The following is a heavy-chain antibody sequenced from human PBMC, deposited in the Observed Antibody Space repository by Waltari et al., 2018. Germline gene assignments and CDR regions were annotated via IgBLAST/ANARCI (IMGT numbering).Heavy chain of an antibody. Sequence: EVQLVESGGGLVQPGGSVRLACAASGFTLSHYWMAWVRQAQGKGLGWVAGIKEDGGRKDYLDTLNGRFTISRDNAKSTLYLQMTSLRAEDTAVFYCVRNRGWQQFDFWGQGTLVTVSS. CDR1: GFTLSHYW. CDR2: IKEDGGRK. D-gene: IGHD2-15*01. CDR3: VRNRGWQQFDF. J-gene: IGHJ4*02. V-gene: IGHV3-7*01.